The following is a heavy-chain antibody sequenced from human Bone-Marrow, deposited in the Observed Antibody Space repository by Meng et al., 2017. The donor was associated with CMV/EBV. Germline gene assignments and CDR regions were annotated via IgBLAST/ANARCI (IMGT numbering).Heavy chain of an antibody. CDR3: ARDGDELRDY. D-gene: IGHD1-7*01. J-gene: IGHJ4*02. CDR2: INPNSGDT. CDR1: GYTFTGYY. V-gene: IGHV1-2*02. Sequence: ASVKVSCKTSGYTFTGYYIHWVRQAPGQGLEWMGWINPNSGDTNRTRKFQGRVTLTRDTSITTAYMELSWLRSDDTAVYYCARDGDELRDYWGQGTLVTVSS.